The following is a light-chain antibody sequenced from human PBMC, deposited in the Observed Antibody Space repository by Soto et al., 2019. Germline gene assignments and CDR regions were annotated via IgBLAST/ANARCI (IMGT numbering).Light chain of an antibody. J-gene: IGKJ4*01. V-gene: IGKV3-11*01. CDR2: DAS. Sequence: ESVLPPSPANLSLSPGARATISCRVSPSVSNSLARYQHKPGQAPRLLIYDASNRATGVPTRFSGSGSGTDFTLTISSLEPEDFAVYYCQQRNQWPPVTFGGGTKVDIK. CDR1: PSVSNS. CDR3: QQRNQWPPVT.